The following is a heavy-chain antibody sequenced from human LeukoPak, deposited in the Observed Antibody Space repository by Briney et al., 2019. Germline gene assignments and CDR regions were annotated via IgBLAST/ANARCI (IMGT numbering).Heavy chain of an antibody. J-gene: IGHJ5*02. CDR3: ARDRGTGPPNGNWFDP. Sequence: PGGSLRLSCAASGSTFSDYYMSWIRQAPGKGLEWVSYISSSGSTICYADSVKGRFTISRDNAKNSLYLQMNSLRAEDTAVYYCARDRGTGPPNGNWFDPWGQGTLVTVSS. CDR1: GSTFSDYY. CDR2: ISSSGSTI. V-gene: IGHV3-11*01. D-gene: IGHD1-1*01.